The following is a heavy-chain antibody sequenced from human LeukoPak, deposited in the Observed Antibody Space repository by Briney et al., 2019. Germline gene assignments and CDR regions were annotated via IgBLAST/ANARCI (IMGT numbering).Heavy chain of an antibody. CDR3: ARDLMVRGVIVSYYYGVDV. CDR2: INPNSGGT. Sequence: VASVKVSCKASGYTFTGYYMHWVRQAPGQGLEWMGWINPNSGGTNYAQKFQGWVTMTRDTSISTAYMELSRLRSDDTAVYYCARDLMVRGVIVSYYYGVDVWGQGTTVTVSS. D-gene: IGHD3-10*01. CDR1: GYTFTGYY. J-gene: IGHJ6*02. V-gene: IGHV1-2*04.